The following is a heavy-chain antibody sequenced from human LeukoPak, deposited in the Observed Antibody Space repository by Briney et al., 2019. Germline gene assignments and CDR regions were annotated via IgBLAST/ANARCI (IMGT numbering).Heavy chain of an antibody. Sequence: PGGSLRLSCAASGFTFSSYGMHWVRQAPGKGLEWVAFIRYDGSNKYYADSVKGRFTISRDNSKNTLYLQMNSLRAEDTAVYYCTTDPLGWIQVDYWGQGTLVTVSS. CDR3: TTDPLGWIQVDY. CDR1: GFTFSSYG. D-gene: IGHD5-18*01. J-gene: IGHJ4*02. CDR2: IRYDGSNK. V-gene: IGHV3-30*02.